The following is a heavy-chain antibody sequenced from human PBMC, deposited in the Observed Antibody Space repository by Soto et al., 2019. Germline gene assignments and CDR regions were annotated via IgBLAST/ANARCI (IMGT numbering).Heavy chain of an antibody. J-gene: IGHJ3*02. CDR1: GFTFSTYA. V-gene: IGHV3-23*01. CDR3: AKDSSWYPGGAFDI. CDR2: ISGSAGST. D-gene: IGHD6-13*01. Sequence: GVSLRLSCGASGFTFSTYAMSWVRQAPGKGLEWVSVISGSAGSTYYADSVKGRFTISRDNSKNTLYLQMNSLRVEDTAVYYCAKDSSWYPGGAFDIWGQGTMVTVSS.